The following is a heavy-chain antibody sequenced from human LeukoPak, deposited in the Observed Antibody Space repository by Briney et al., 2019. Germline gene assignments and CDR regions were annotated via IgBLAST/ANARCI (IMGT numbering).Heavy chain of an antibody. Sequence: GGSLRLSCAASGFTFSSYSMNWVRQAPRKGLEWVSYISSSSSTIYYADSVKGRFTISRDNAKNSLYLQMNSLRAEDTAVYYCARQQYYYDSSGSVDYWGQGTLVTVSS. V-gene: IGHV3-48*01. J-gene: IGHJ4*02. CDR2: ISSSSSTI. D-gene: IGHD3-22*01. CDR3: ARQQYYYDSSGSVDY. CDR1: GFTFSSYS.